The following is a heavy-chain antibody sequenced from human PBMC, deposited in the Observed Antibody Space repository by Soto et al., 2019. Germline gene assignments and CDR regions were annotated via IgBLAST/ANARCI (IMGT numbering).Heavy chain of an antibody. V-gene: IGHV3-23*01. CDR2: ISSNGVST. CDR1: GFTFSSFA. D-gene: IGHD3-3*01. Sequence: SGGSLRLSCTASGFTFSSFAMSWVRQAPGKGLEWVSAISSNGVSTFYGDSVKGRFTISRDNSKNTLWLQMRSLRAEDTAVYYCAKDLRGHDSNFDYWGQGTLVTVSS. J-gene: IGHJ4*02. CDR3: AKDLRGHDSNFDY.